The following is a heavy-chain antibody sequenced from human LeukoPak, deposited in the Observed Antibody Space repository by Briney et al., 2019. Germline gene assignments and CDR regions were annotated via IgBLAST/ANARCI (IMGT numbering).Heavy chain of an antibody. D-gene: IGHD6-13*01. CDR1: GGSISSSSYY. J-gene: IGHJ4*02. V-gene: IGHV4-39*01. CDR3: ARRRIAAIDY. CDR2: IFYSGTT. Sequence: SETLSLTCTVSGGSISSSSYYWDWIRQPPGKGLEWIGTIFYSGTTSYSPSLKSRVTIPVDTSRNQFSLKLNSVTAADTAIYYCARRRIAAIDYWGQGTLVTVSS.